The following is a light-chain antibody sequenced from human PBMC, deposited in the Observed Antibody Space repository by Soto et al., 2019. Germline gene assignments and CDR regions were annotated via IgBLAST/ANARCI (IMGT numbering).Light chain of an antibody. V-gene: IGKV1-5*01. CDR2: HAS. CDR1: QSISSW. CDR3: QQYNNSTWT. J-gene: IGKJ1*01. Sequence: DIQMTQSPSTLSASVGDRVTITCRASQSISSWLAWYQQKPGEAPKLLLYHASTLESGVPSRFSGSGSGTEFTLTVSRLQPEDFGSYYCQQYNNSTWTFGQGTKVEIK.